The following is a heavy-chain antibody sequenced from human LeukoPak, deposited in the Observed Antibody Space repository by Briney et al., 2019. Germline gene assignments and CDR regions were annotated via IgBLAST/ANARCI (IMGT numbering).Heavy chain of an antibody. D-gene: IGHD3-22*01. CDR2: ISGSGGST. Sequence: GGSLRLSCSASGFTFSSYAMSWVRQAPGKGLEWVSAISGSGGSTYYADSVKGRFTISRDNSKNTLYLQMNSLRAEDTAVYYCAKEDYYYVSSGYYSPAFDYWGQGTLVTVSS. CDR1: GFTFSSYA. J-gene: IGHJ4*02. CDR3: AKEDYYYVSSGYYSPAFDY. V-gene: IGHV3-23*01.